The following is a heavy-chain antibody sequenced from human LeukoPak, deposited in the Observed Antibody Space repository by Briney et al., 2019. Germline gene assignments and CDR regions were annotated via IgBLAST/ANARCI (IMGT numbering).Heavy chain of an antibody. J-gene: IGHJ4*02. CDR1: GFTFRNSD. D-gene: IGHD3/OR15-3a*01. CDR3: ARDRTYLY. CDR2: IQADGGNK. Sequence: GGSLRLSCAASGFTFRNSDMHWVRQAPGKGPEWVAFIQADGGNKYYADSVKGRFTISRDNSKNSLYLQMNSLRAEDTAVYYCARDRTYLYWGQGTLVTVSS. V-gene: IGHV3-30*02.